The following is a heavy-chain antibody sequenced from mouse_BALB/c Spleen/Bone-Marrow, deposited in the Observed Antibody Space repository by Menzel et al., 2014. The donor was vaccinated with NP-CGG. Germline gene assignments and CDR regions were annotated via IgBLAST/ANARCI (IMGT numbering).Heavy chain of an antibody. V-gene: IGHV5-4*02. D-gene: IGHD2-14*01. CDR1: DYY. CDR2: ISDGGSYT. Sequence: DYYMYQVRQTPEKRLEWVATISDGGSYTDYPGSVKGRFTVSRDNAKNNLYLQMSSLKSEDTAMYFCAGTYRPFALDYWGQGTSVTVSS. CDR3: AGTYRPFALDY. J-gene: IGHJ4*01.